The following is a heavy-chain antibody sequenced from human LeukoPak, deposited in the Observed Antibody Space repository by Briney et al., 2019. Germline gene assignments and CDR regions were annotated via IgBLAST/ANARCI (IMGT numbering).Heavy chain of an antibody. CDR1: GGTFSSYA. D-gene: IGHD3-22*01. V-gene: IGHV1-69*04. CDR3: ARGYYDSSGYLSTDY. J-gene: IGHJ4*02. Sequence: ASVKVSCKASGGTFSSYAISWVRQAPGQGLEWMGRIIPILGIANYAQKFQGRVTITADKSTSTAYMELSSLRSEDTAVYYCARGYYDSSGYLSTDYWGQGTLVTVSS. CDR2: IIPILGIA.